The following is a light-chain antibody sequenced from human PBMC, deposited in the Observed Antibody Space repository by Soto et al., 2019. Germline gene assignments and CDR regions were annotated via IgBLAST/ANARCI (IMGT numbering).Light chain of an antibody. CDR2: AAS. CDR3: QTSNNWPFT. V-gene: IGKV3-15*01. J-gene: IGKJ3*01. CDR1: QRIARN. Sequence: EVVMTQSPATLSVSPGERATLSCRASQRIARNLAWYQQKPGQAPRLLIYAASTRATGIPARFSGSGSGTEFNLIISSLQSEDFAVYYCQTSNNWPFTVGPGTKVYI.